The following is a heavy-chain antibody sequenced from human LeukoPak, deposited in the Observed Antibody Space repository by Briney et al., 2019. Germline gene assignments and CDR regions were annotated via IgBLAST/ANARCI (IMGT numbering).Heavy chain of an antibody. Sequence: PGGSLRLSCAASGFTFSSYAMSWVRQAPGKGLEWVSAISGSGGSTYYADSVKGRFTISRDNSKNTLYLQMNSLRAEDTAVYYCATDVAYYDFWSGSRYFDYWGQGTLVTVSS. CDR2: ISGSGGST. J-gene: IGHJ4*02. CDR3: ATDVAYYDFWSGSRYFDY. V-gene: IGHV3-23*01. CDR1: GFTFSSYA. D-gene: IGHD3-3*01.